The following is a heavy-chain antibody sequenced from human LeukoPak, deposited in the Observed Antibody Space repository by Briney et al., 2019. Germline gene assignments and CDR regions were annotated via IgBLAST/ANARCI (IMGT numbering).Heavy chain of an antibody. Sequence: GRSLRLSCAASGFTFSSYAMHWVRQAPGKGLEWVAAVSYDGSDKYYADSVKGRFRFSRDNSKDMLYLQMNSLRAEDTAVYYCAKEYEIFVGAFDIWGQGTMVTVSS. J-gene: IGHJ3*02. CDR3: AKEYEIFVGAFDI. CDR2: VSYDGSDK. V-gene: IGHV3-30*04. CDR1: GFTFSSYA. D-gene: IGHD3-9*01.